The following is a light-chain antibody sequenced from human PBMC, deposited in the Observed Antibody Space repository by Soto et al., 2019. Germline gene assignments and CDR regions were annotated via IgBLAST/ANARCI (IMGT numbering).Light chain of an antibody. V-gene: IGLV8-61*01. CDR2: NTN. J-gene: IGLJ3*02. CDR1: SGSVSTNYY. CDR3: VLYTTGGTWV. Sequence: QTVVTQEPSFSVSPGGTVTLTCGLNSGSVSTNYYPAWYQQTPGQAPRALIYNTNTRSSGVPYRFSGSILGNKAALTISGAQADDESDYYCVLYTTGGTWVFGGGTKLTVL.